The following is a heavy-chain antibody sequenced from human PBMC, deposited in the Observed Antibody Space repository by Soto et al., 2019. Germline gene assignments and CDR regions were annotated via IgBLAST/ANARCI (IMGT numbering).Heavy chain of an antibody. V-gene: IGHV4-59*08. CDR1: GGSIGSYY. CDR2: IYYSGST. D-gene: IGHD4-17*01. Sequence: SETLSLTCTVSGGSIGSYYWSWIRQPPGKGLEWIGYIYYSGSTNYNPSLKSRVTISVDTSKNQFSLKLSSVTAADTAVYYCARRYGGTIDSWGQGTVVTVSS. CDR3: ARRYGGTIDS. J-gene: IGHJ4*02.